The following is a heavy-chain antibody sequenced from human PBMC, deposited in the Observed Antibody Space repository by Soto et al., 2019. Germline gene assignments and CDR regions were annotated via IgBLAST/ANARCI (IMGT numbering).Heavy chain of an antibody. D-gene: IGHD1-1*01. J-gene: IGHJ4*02. CDR3: AGGWNYFDY. CDR2: ISYDGSSK. Sequence: VRLVESGGGVVQPGTSLRLSCAASGFSFRTYGMHWVRQAPGKGLAWVALISYDGSSKYYADSVKGRLTIYRDNSKNPLYLQLNSLRGEDTAVYYCAGGWNYFDYWGQGTLVTVSS. CDR1: GFSFRTYG. V-gene: IGHV3-30*03.